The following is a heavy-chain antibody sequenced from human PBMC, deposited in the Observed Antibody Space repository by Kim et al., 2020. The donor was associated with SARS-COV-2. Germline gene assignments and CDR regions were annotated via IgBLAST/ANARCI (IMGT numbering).Heavy chain of an antibody. D-gene: IGHD3-9*01. Sequence: SETLSLTCTVSGGSISSYYWSWIRQPPGKGLEWIGYIYYSGSTNYNPSLKSRVTISVDTSKNQFSLKLSSVTAADTAVYYCASSSSYDILTGYSGDYFDYWGQGTLVTVSS. CDR1: GGSISSYY. CDR3: ASSSSYDILTGYSGDYFDY. CDR2: IYYSGST. V-gene: IGHV4-59*08. J-gene: IGHJ4*02.